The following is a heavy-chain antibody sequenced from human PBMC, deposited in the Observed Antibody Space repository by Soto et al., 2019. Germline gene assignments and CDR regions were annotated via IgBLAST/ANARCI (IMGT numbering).Heavy chain of an antibody. CDR2: ISGSGGST. D-gene: IGHD6-19*01. V-gene: IGHV3-23*01. CDR3: AKDTPRLIAVDYYYYCIDV. CDR1: GFTFSSYA. Sequence: EVQLLESGGGLVQPGGSLRLSCAASGFTFSSYAMSWVRKAPGKGLEWVSAISGSGGSTYYADSVTGRFTISRDNSKNTLYLQMNSLRAEDTAVYYCAKDTPRLIAVDYYYYCIDVWGQGTTFTVSS. J-gene: IGHJ6*02.